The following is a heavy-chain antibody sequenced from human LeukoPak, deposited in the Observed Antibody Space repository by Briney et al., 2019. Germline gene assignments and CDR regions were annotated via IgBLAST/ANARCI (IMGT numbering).Heavy chain of an antibody. V-gene: IGHV1-18*04. D-gene: IGHD2-15*01. Sequence: ASVKVSCKASGYTFTSYYMHWVRQAPGQGLEWMGWISAYNGNTNYAQKLQGRVTMTTDTSTSTAYMELRSLRSDDTAVYYCARGSLGYCSGGSCSHPYYFDYWGQGTLVTVSS. CDR2: ISAYNGNT. CDR3: ARGSLGYCSGGSCSHPYYFDY. CDR1: GYTFTSYY. J-gene: IGHJ4*02.